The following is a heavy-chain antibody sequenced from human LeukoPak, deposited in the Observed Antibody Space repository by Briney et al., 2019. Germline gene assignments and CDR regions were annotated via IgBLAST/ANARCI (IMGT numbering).Heavy chain of an antibody. CDR2: ISSSSSYT. J-gene: IGHJ4*02. V-gene: IGHV3-11*03. D-gene: IGHD3-22*01. Sequence: GGSLRLSCAASGFTFSDYYMSWISQAPGKGLEWVSYISSSSSYTNYADSVKGRFTISRDNAKNSLYLQMNSLRAEDTAVYYCARPLSYYYDSSGPQGYWGQGTLVTVSS. CDR3: ARPLSYYYDSSGPQGY. CDR1: GFTFSDYY.